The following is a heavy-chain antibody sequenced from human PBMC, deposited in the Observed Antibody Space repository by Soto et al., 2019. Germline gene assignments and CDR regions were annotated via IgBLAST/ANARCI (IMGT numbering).Heavy chain of an antibody. CDR1: GGTFSSYA. V-gene: IGHV1-69*13. D-gene: IGHD3-22*01. J-gene: IGHJ4*02. Sequence: SVKVSCKASGGTFSSYAISWVRQAPGQGLEWMGGIIPIFGTANYAQKFQGRVTITADESTSTAYMELSSLRSEDTAVYYCARVYYYDSSGYPPSYYFDYWGQGTLVTVSS. CDR2: IIPIFGTA. CDR3: ARVYYYDSSGYPPSYYFDY.